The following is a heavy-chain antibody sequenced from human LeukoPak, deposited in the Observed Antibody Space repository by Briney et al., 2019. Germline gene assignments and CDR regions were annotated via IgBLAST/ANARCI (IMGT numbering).Heavy chain of an antibody. D-gene: IGHD7-27*01. CDR3: ARGAKLTGPIDY. CDR1: GLTFSSYA. V-gene: IGHV3-30-3*01. J-gene: IGHJ4*02. CDR2: ISYDGSNK. Sequence: GRSLRLSCAASGLTFSSYAMHWVRQAPGKGLEWVAVISYDGSNKYYADSVKGRFTISRDNSKNTLYLQMNSLRAEDTAVYYCARGAKLTGPIDYWGQGTLVTVSS.